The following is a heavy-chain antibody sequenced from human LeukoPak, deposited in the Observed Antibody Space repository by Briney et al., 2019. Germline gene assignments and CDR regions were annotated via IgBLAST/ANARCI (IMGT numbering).Heavy chain of an antibody. D-gene: IGHD3-10*01. Sequence: GGSLRLSCAASGFTFSTYAMHWVRQAPDKGLEWVAVISYDGSNKYYADSVKGRFTISRDNAKNTLYLQMNSLRADDTAVYYCAKGGISLVRGSFDYWGQGTLVTVSS. V-gene: IGHV3-30*04. CDR2: ISYDGSNK. J-gene: IGHJ4*02. CDR3: AKGGISLVRGSFDY. CDR1: GFTFSTYA.